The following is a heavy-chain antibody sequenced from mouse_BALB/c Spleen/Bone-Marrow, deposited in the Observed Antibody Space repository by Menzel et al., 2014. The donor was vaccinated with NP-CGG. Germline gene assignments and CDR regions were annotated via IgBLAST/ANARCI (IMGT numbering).Heavy chain of an antibody. CDR3: ARSVWYFDV. CDR2: TNPYTDGA. J-gene: IGHJ1*01. V-gene: IGHV1-14*01. Sequence: EVQLQQSGPELVKPGASVKMSCKASGYTFTSYVIHWVKQKPGQGLEWIGYTNPYTDGAKYNEKFNGKATLTSDKSSSTAYMELSSLTSEDSAVYYCARSVWYFDVWGAGTTVTVSS. CDR1: GYTFTSYV.